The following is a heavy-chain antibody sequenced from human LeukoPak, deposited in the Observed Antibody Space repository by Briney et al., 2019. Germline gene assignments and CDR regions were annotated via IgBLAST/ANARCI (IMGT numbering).Heavy chain of an antibody. Sequence: GGPLRLSCAASGFTFSSYWMSWARQAPGKGLEWVAIIKQDGSEKYYVDSVKGRFTISRDNAKNSLYLQMNSLRAEDTAVYYCARGGSYCSGSSCYSYYYMDVWGKGTTVTVSS. CDR2: IKQDGSEK. CDR1: GFTFSSYW. D-gene: IGHD2-15*01. CDR3: ARGGSYCSGSSCYSYYYMDV. J-gene: IGHJ6*03. V-gene: IGHV3-7*01.